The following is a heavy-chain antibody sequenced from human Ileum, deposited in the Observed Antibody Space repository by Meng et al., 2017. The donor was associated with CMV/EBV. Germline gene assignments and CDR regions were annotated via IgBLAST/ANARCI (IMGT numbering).Heavy chain of an antibody. CDR3: ARGRRDGSNNPPLDY. CDR2: INHSGRT. CDR1: DVSFSGYY. J-gene: IGHJ4*02. V-gene: IGHV4-34*01. D-gene: IGHD5-24*01. Sequence: QEQVRQWGAGLLNPSETLALTCAVYDVSFSGYYWSWIRQPPGKALEWIGEINHSGRTNYNPSLKSRVTISVDTSKNQFTLKLSSVTAADTAVYYCARGRRDGSNNPPLDYWGQGTLVTVSS.